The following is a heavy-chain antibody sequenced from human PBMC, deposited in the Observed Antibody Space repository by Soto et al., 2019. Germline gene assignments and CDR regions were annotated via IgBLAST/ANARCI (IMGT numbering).Heavy chain of an antibody. J-gene: IGHJ3*02. D-gene: IGHD1-26*01. V-gene: IGHV3-33*01. CDR1: GFTFSSYG. CDR2: IWYDGSNK. Sequence: GGSLRLSCAASGFTFSSYGMHWVRQAPGKGLEWVAVIWYDGSNKYYADSVKGRFTISRDNSKNTLYLQMNSLRAEDTAVYYCARDNPGIVGAPDAFDIWGQGTMVTVSS. CDR3: ARDNPGIVGAPDAFDI.